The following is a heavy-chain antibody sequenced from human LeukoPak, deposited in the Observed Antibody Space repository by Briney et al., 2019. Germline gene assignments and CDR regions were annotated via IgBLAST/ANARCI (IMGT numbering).Heavy chain of an antibody. CDR1: GYSISSGYY. J-gene: IGHJ5*02. CDR3: ARGGSYIWFDP. D-gene: IGHD1-26*01. Sequence: SETLSLTCTVSGYSISSGYYWGWIRQPPGKGLEWIGNIYHSGRTYYNPSLKSRVTISVDTSKNQFSLKLSSVTAADTAVYYCARGGSYIWFDPWGQGTLVTVSS. CDR2: IYHSGRT. V-gene: IGHV4-38-2*02.